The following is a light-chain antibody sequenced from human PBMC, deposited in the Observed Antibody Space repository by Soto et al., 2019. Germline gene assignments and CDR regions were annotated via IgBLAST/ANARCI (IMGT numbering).Light chain of an antibody. CDR2: EAD. V-gene: IGKV3-20*01. Sequence: EIVLTQSPGTVSLSPGETVTLSCRASQTVSSSYLAWYQQKPGRVPRLLIYEADARATGVPDRFSGDGAGTDFTLTISRLGPVYFAVCNCQQYGSTPLTVGGGTKVEIK. CDR3: QQYGSTPLT. CDR1: QTVSSSY. J-gene: IGKJ4*01.